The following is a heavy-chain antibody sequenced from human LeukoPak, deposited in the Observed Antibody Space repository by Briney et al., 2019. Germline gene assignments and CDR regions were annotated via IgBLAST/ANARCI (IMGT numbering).Heavy chain of an antibody. D-gene: IGHD4-17*01. CDR2: FYYSGST. CDR1: GGSISSYY. Sequence: SETLSLTCTVSGGSISSYYWSWIRQPPGKGLEWIGYFYYSGSTNYNPSLKSRVTISVDTSKSQFSLKLSSVTAADTAVYYCARDSGHYGIGLWGQGTLVTVSS. J-gene: IGHJ4*02. CDR3: ARDSGHYGIGL. V-gene: IGHV4-59*01.